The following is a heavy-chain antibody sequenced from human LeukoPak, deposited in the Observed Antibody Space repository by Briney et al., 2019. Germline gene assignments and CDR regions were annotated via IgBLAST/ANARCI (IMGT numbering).Heavy chain of an antibody. D-gene: IGHD6-6*01. CDR3: ARDGVFRSSAPDY. J-gene: IGHJ4*02. Sequence: GGSLRLSCAASEFPVSSNFMTWVRQAPGKGLEWVAFIRYDGSNKYYADSVKGRFTISRDNSKNTLYLQMNSLRAEDTAVYYCARDGVFRSSAPDYWGQGTLVTVSS. CDR1: EFPVSSNF. CDR2: IRYDGSNK. V-gene: IGHV3-30*02.